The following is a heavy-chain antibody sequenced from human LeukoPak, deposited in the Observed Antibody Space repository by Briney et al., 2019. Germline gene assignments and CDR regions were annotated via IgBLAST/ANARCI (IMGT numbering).Heavy chain of an antibody. D-gene: IGHD6-13*01. V-gene: IGHV3-23*01. CDR2: ISGSVGST. CDR3: AKTRPLDSSSWSHGDY. J-gene: IGHJ4*02. Sequence: GGSLRLSCAASGFTFSSYAMSWVRQAPGKGLEWVSAISGSVGSTYYADSVKGRFTISRDNSKNTLYLQMNSLRAEDTAVYYCAKTRPLDSSSWSHGDYWGQGTLVTVSS. CDR1: GFTFSSYA.